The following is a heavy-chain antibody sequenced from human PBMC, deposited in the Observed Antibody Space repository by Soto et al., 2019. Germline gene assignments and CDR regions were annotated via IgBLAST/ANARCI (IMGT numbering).Heavy chain of an antibody. J-gene: IGHJ6*02. D-gene: IGHD3-22*01. V-gene: IGHV1-46*01. Sequence: AAVKVSCKASGYTFTSYYMHWVRQAPGQGLERMGIINPSGGSTSYAQKFQGRVTMTRDTSTSTVYMELSSLRSEDTAVYYCARALSVTMIVVVPHYYYGMDVWGQGTTVTVSS. CDR3: ARALSVTMIVVVPHYYYGMDV. CDR2: INPSGGST. CDR1: GYTFTSYY.